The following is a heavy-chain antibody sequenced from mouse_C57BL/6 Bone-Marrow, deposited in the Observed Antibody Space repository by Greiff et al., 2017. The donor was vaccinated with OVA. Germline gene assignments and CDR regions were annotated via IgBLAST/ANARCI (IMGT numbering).Heavy chain of an antibody. CDR2: IDPENGDT. Sequence: VQLQQSGAELVRPGASVKLSCTASGFNIKDDDMHWVKQRPGQGLEWIGWIDPENGDTEYASQFQGKATITADTSSNTAYLQLSSLTSEDTAVYYCTSYGNWDYWGQGTTRTVSS. J-gene: IGHJ2*01. CDR1: GFNIKDDD. CDR3: TSYGNWDY. V-gene: IGHV14-4*01. D-gene: IGHD2-1*01.